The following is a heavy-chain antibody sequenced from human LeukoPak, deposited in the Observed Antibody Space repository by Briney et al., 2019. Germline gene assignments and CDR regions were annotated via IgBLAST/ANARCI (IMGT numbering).Heavy chain of an antibody. CDR3: ARDFSDSSGYRSFDP. J-gene: IGHJ5*02. CDR2: IYYSGST. D-gene: IGHD3-22*01. Sequence: PSETLSLTCTVSGGSISSGGYYWSWIRQPPGKGLEWIGYIYYSGSTYYNPSLKSRVTISVDTSKNQFSLKLSSVTAADTAVYYCARDFSDSSGYRSFDPWGQGTLVTVSS. CDR1: GGSISSGGYY. V-gene: IGHV4-31*03.